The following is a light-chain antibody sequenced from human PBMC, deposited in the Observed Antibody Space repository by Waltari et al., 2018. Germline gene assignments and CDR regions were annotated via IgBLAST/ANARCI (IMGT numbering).Light chain of an antibody. J-gene: IGLJ2*01. CDR3: NSYAGSNSVL. CDR2: DVS. V-gene: IGLV2-8*01. CDR1: SSDVGGYNC. Sequence: QSALTQPPSASGSPGQSVTISCTGTSSDVGGYNCVSWYQQHPGKAPKHMIYDVSKRPSGVPVRFSGSKSGNTAYRTVSGLQAEDEADYYCNSYAGSNSVLFGAGTKLTVL.